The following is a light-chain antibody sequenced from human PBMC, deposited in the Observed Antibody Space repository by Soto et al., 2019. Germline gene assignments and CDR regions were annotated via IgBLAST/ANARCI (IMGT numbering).Light chain of an antibody. J-gene: IGKJ5*01. CDR3: QQLNSYRVT. V-gene: IGKV1-9*01. Sequence: IQLTQSPSSLSASVGDRVTITWRASQGISSYLALYQQKPGKAPKLLIYAASTLQSGVPSRFSGSGSGTDFSLTISSIQPEDFATYYCQQLNSYRVTFGKGT. CDR1: QGISSY. CDR2: AAS.